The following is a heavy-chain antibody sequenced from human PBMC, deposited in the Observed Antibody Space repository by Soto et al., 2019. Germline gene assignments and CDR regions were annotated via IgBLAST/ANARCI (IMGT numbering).Heavy chain of an antibody. CDR2: LSDSGDSI. V-gene: IGHV3-23*01. D-gene: IGHD6-13*01. Sequence: EVQLLESGGGLVQPGRSLRLSCTASGFTFSSHAMTWVRQAPGKGLEWVSGLSDSGDSIYYADSVKGRFTIYRDNSMNTLYLQMNTLRVEDTAVYYRAKVSSSWYAGFFDLWGQGTLVTVSS. CDR1: GFTFSSHA. CDR3: AKVSSSWYAGFFDL. J-gene: IGHJ4*02.